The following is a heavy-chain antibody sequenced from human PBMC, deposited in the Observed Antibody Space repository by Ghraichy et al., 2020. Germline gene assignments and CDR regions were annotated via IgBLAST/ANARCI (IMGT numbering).Heavy chain of an antibody. Sequence: SETLSLTCTVSGGSISSGGYSWSWIRQPPGKGLEWIGYIYHSGSTYYNPSLKSRVTISVDRSKNQFSLKLSSVTAADTAVYYCARERTHRDYYFDYWGQGTLVTVSS. CDR3: ARERTHRDYYFDY. V-gene: IGHV4-30-2*01. CDR2: IYHSGST. D-gene: IGHD1-14*01. CDR1: GGSISSGGYS. J-gene: IGHJ4*02.